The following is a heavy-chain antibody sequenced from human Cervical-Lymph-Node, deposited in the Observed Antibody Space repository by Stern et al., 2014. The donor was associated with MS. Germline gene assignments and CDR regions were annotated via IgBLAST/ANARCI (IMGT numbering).Heavy chain of an antibody. CDR2: ISYDGSNK. CDR3: ARAVDCGGDCYHYGMDV. CDR1: GFTFSSYA. J-gene: IGHJ6*02. D-gene: IGHD2-21*02. Sequence: VQLVESGGGVVQPGRSLRLSCAASGFTFSSYAMHWVRQAPGKGLEWVAVISYDGSNKYYADSVKGRFTISRDNSKNTLYLKMNSLRAEDTAVYYCARAVDCGGDCYHYGMDVWGQGTTVTVSS. V-gene: IGHV3-30*04.